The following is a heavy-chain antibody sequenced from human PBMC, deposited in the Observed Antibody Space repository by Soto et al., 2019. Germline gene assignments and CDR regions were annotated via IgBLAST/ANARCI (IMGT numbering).Heavy chain of an antibody. CDR1: GFTFSSVA. Sequence: GGSLRLSCAASGFTFSSVAMHWVRQAPGKGLEWLAAISYDGNNYYYANSVKGRFTISRDNSKNTLYLQMNSLRPDDTAVYYCGRGKVITYAPREFYYWGQGILVTVSS. CDR3: GRGKVITYAPREFYY. D-gene: IGHD1-20*01. V-gene: IGHV3-30-3*01. CDR2: ISYDGNNY. J-gene: IGHJ4*02.